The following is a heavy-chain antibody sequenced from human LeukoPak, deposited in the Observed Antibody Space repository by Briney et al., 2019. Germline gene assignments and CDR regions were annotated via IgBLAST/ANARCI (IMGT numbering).Heavy chain of an antibody. Sequence: SQTPSLTCAISGDSVSSNSAAWNWIRQSPSRGLEWLGRTYYRSKWYNDYAVSVKSRITINPDTSKNQFSLQLNSVTPEDTAVYYCAREGYSSGWYARYYFDYWGQGTLVTVSS. CDR1: GDSVSSNSAA. D-gene: IGHD6-19*01. J-gene: IGHJ4*02. V-gene: IGHV6-1*01. CDR3: AREGYSSGWYARYYFDY. CDR2: TYYRSKWYN.